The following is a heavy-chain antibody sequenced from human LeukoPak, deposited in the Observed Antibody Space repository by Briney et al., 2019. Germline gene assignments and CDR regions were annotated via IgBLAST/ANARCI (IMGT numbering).Heavy chain of an antibody. CDR3: ARAYGKWNDVYFYAFDL. D-gene: IGHD1-20*01. CDR2: INPNGGSF. J-gene: IGHJ3*01. V-gene: IGHV1-46*01. CDR1: GYIFTNYY. Sequence: ASVKVSCKASGYIFTNYYIHWIRQAPGQGLEWTGIINPNGGSFSYTQKLQGRVTMTGDMSTTTVYLELSSLRSEDTALYYCARAYGKWNDVYFYAFDLWGQGTMVTVSS.